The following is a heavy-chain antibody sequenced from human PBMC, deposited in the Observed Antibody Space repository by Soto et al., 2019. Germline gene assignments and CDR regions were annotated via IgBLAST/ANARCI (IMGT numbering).Heavy chain of an antibody. CDR1: GFTFSRYW. V-gene: IGHV3-7*03. Sequence: EVQLVESGGGLVQPGGSLRLSCAASGFTFSRYWMSWVRQAPGKGLEWVANIKDDGSDEYYVDSVKGRFTVSRDNAKNSLGLQFSGLRDEDTAVYYCARHHTTVTSLRTYYDGLDVWGQGTPVIVSS. D-gene: IGHD4-4*01. CDR3: ARHHTTVTSLRTYYDGLDV. CDR2: IKDDGSDE. J-gene: IGHJ6*02.